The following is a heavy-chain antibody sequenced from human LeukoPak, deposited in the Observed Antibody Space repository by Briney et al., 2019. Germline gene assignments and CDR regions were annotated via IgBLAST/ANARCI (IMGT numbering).Heavy chain of an antibody. J-gene: IGHJ6*01. Sequence: GGSLRLSCTASGFTFGSYAMSWVRQAPGKGLEWVSSISGGSEDTYYADSVKGQFTISRDNSKSTLYLQMNSLRAEDTAVYYCARTIAQYSNSWLYFYYGLDGWGRGTTVT. CDR1: GFTFGSYA. D-gene: IGHD6-13*01. V-gene: IGHV3-23*01. CDR2: ISGGSEDT. CDR3: ARTIAQYSNSWLYFYYGLDG.